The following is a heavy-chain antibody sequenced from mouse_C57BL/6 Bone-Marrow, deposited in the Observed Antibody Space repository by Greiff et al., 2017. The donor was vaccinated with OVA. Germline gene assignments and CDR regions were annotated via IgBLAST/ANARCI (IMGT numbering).Heavy chain of an antibody. J-gene: IGHJ4*01. V-gene: IGHV1-50*01. Sequence: VQLQQPGAELVKPGASVKLSCKASGYTFTSYWMQWVKQRPGQGLEWIGEIDPTDSYNNYNQKFKGKATLTVDNSSSTAYMQLNILTSEDSAVYYCASEDFYYYGSRYYAMDYWGPGTSVTVSS. D-gene: IGHD1-1*01. CDR1: GYTFTSYW. CDR2: IDPTDSYN. CDR3: ASEDFYYYGSRYYAMDY.